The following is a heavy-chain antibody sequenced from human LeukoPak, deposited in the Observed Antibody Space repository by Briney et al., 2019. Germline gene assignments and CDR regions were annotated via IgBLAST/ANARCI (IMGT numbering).Heavy chain of an antibody. CDR3: ARERAFGVVIEYFDY. J-gene: IGHJ4*02. CDR2: INPSSGST. Sequence: GASVKVSCKASGYTFTRYYIHWVRRAPGQGLEWMGIINPSSGSTNYAQKFQGRVTMTRDTSTSTVYMELSSLRPEDTAVFYCARERAFGVVIEYFDYWGQGTLVTVSS. CDR1: GYTFTRYY. D-gene: IGHD3-3*01. V-gene: IGHV1-46*01.